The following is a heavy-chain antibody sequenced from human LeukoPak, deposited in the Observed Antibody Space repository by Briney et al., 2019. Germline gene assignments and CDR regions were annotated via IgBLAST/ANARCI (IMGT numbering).Heavy chain of an antibody. V-gene: IGHV4-30-4*08. D-gene: IGHD2-15*01. J-gene: IGHJ4*02. CDR2: IYYSGST. Sequence: PSETLSLTCTVSGGSISSGDYYWSWIRQPPGKGLEWIGYIYYSGSTYYNPSLKSRVTISVDTSKNQFSLKLSSVTAADTAVYYCARVGRGYCSGGSCYLPGHFDYWGQGTLVTVSS. CDR1: GGSISSGDYY. CDR3: ARVGRGYCSGGSCYLPGHFDY.